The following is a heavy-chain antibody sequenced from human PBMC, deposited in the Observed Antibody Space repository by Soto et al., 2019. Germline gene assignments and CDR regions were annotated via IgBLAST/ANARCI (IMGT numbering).Heavy chain of an antibody. J-gene: IGHJ4*02. D-gene: IGHD3-10*01. CDR2: IIPIFGIK. Sequence: QMQLVQSGAEVKERGSSVKISCKTSGGTFNTYALTWVRQAPGQGLEWIGGIIPIFGIKNVAQRFQGRVTINAHESLPTAYMEMTSLRSDHTAVYYCAKEAGDHWGQGTLVTVSS. CDR3: AKEAGDH. CDR1: GGTFNTYA. V-gene: IGHV1-69*01.